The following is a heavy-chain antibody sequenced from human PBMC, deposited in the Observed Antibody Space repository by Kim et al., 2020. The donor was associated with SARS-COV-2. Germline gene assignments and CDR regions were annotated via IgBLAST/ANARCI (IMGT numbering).Heavy chain of an antibody. D-gene: IGHD2-21*02. V-gene: IGHV4-34*01. CDR3: ARVQSGGTRPATAGDY. J-gene: IGHJ4*02. CDR2: INHSGST. Sequence: SETLSLTCAVYGGSFSGYHWSWIRQPPGKGLEWIGEINHSGSTNYNPSLKSRVTISVDTSKNQFSLKLSSVTAADTAVYYCARVQSGGTRPATAGDYWGQGTLVTVSS. CDR1: GGSFSGYH.